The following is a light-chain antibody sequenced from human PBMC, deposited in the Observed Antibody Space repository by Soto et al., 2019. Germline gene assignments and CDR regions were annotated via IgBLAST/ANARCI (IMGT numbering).Light chain of an antibody. V-gene: IGLV4-60*02. CDR3: ETWDSNKGV. J-gene: IGLJ1*01. Sequence: QPVLTQSSSASASLGSSVKLTCTLSSGHSSYIIAWHQQQPGKAPRYLMKLEGSGSYNKGSGVPDRFSGSSSGADRYLTISNLQFEDEADYYCETWDSNKGVFGTGTKLTVL. CDR1: SGHSSYI. CDR2: LEGSGSY.